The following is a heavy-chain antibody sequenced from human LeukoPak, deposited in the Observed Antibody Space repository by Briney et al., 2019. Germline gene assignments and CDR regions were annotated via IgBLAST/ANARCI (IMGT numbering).Heavy chain of an antibody. J-gene: IGHJ3*02. D-gene: IGHD6-13*01. V-gene: IGHV3-30*18. Sequence: GRSLRLSCAASGFTFSSYGMHWVRQAPGKGLEWVAVISYDGSNKYYADSVKGRFTISRDNSKNTLYLQMNSLRAEDTAVYYCAKAARGGSWYLRAGDAFDIWGQGTMVTVSS. CDR2: ISYDGSNK. CDR1: GFTFSSYG. CDR3: AKAARGGSWYLRAGDAFDI.